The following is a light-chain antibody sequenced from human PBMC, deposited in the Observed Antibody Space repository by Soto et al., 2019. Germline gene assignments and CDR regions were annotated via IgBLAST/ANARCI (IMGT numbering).Light chain of an antibody. CDR3: QQYNNWPWT. CDR2: WAS. Sequence: DIVMTQSPDSLAVSLGERATINCKSSQSVLYSSDNRNYLTWYQQKKGKPPKLLIYWASTRESGVPDRFSGSGSGTECTLTISSLQSEDVAVYYCQQYNNWPWTFGQGTKV. CDR1: QSVLYSSDNRNY. J-gene: IGKJ1*01. V-gene: IGKV4-1*01.